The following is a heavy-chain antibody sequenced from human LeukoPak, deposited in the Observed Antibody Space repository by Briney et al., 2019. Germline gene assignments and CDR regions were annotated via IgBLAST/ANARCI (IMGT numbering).Heavy chain of an antibody. Sequence: GESLKISCKVFGYTFTRNWIGWVRQMPGKGLEWMGIIYPGDSDTRYSPSFQGQVTISADKSTSTAYLQWSSLKASDTAMYYCARLSSPSIFNAFDIWGQGTMVTVSS. CDR1: GYTFTRNW. D-gene: IGHD3-9*01. V-gene: IGHV5-51*01. CDR2: IYPGDSDT. J-gene: IGHJ3*02. CDR3: ARLSSPSIFNAFDI.